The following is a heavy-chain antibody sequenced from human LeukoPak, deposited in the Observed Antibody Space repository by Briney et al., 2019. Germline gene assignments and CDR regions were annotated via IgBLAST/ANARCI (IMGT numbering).Heavy chain of an antibody. CDR2: IYYSGST. V-gene: IGHV4-59*01. J-gene: IGHJ6*03. CDR1: GGSISSYY. Sequence: SETLSLTCTVPGGSISSYYWSWIRQPPGKGLEWIGYIYYSGSTNYNPSLKSRVTISVDTSKNQFSLKLSSVTAADTAVYYCARERTYSNYPYYFYYMDVWGKGTTVTVSS. D-gene: IGHD4-11*01. CDR3: ARERTYSNYPYYFYYMDV.